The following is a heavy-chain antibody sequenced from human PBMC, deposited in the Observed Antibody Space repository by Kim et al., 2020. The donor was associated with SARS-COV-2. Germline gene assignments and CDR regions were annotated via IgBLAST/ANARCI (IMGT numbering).Heavy chain of an antibody. CDR1: GGSISSGGYY. V-gene: IGHV4-31*03. D-gene: IGHD3-3*01. CDR3: ARPPSSDFWCGNAFD. J-gene: IGHJ3*01. CDR2: FYYSGST. Sequence: SETLSLTCTVSGGSISSGGYYWSWIRQHPGKGLEWIGYFYYSGSTYYNPSLKSRVTILVDTSKNKFSLNLSSLTAPDTAVYSCARPPSSDFWCGNAFD.